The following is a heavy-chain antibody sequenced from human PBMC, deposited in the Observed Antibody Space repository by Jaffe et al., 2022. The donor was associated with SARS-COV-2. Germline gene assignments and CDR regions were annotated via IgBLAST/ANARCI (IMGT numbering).Heavy chain of an antibody. V-gene: IGHV6-1*01. J-gene: IGHJ6*02. CDR2: TYYRSKWYN. D-gene: IGHD6-13*01. CDR1: GDSVSSNSAA. Sequence: QVQLQQSGPGLVKPSQTLSLTCAISGDSVSSNSAAWNWIRQSPSRGLEWLGRTYYRSKWYNDYAVSVKSRITINPDTSKNQFSLQLNSVTPEDTAVYYCARDPYIAAAGTRFGMDVWGQGTTVTVSS. CDR3: ARDPYIAAAGTRFGMDV.